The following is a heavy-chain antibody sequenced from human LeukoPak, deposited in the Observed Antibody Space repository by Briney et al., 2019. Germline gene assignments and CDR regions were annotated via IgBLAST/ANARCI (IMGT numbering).Heavy chain of an antibody. CDR2: IYYSGST. Sequence: SETLSLTRTVSGGSISRYFWSWIRQPPGKGLEWIGYIYYSGSTNYNPSLKSRDTISVDTSKNQVSLKLSSVTAADTAVYYCARHEGDTSGSYMYNWFDPWGQGTLVTVSS. CDR1: GGSISRYF. V-gene: IGHV4-59*08. J-gene: IGHJ5*02. CDR3: ARHEGDTSGSYMYNWFDP. D-gene: IGHD3-22*01.